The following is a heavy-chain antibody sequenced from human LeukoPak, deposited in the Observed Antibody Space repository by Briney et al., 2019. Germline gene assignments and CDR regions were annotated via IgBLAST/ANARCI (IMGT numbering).Heavy chain of an antibody. Sequence: GESLRLSCAASGFTFNSYWMHWVRQAPGKGLVWVSRISTDGTSTFYADSVKGRFTISRDNAKNTVYLQMNSLRAEDMGVYYCSRGLGGTYYGFGDWGQGTLVTVSS. J-gene: IGHJ4*02. CDR2: ISTDGTST. CDR3: SRGLGGTYYGFGD. D-gene: IGHD1-26*01. CDR1: GFTFNSYW. V-gene: IGHV3-74*01.